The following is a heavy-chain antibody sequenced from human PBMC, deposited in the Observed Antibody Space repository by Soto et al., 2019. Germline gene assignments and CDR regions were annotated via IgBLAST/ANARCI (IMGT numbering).Heavy chain of an antibody. J-gene: IGHJ4*02. CDR1: GGSISSYY. CDR3: ARGGWKLFDY. Sequence: SETLSLTCTVSGGSISSYYWSCIRQPPGKGLEWIGYFYYSGSTNYNPSLKSRVTISVDTSKNQFSLKLSSVTAADTAVYYCARGGWKLFDYWGQGTLVTVSS. V-gene: IGHV4-59*01. D-gene: IGHD6-19*01. CDR2: FYYSGST.